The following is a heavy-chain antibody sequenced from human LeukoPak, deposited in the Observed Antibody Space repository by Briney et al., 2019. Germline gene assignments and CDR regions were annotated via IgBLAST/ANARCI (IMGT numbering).Heavy chain of an antibody. CDR1: AYSFTSYW. CDR3: ARLSSEYQLPGNWFDP. V-gene: IGHV5-51*01. D-gene: IGHD2-2*01. Sequence: GESLKISCKGSAYSFTSYWIGWVRQMPGKGLEWMGIIYPGDSDTRYSPSFQGQVTISADKSISTAYLQWSSLKASDTAMYYCARLSSEYQLPGNWFDPWGQGTLVTVSS. J-gene: IGHJ5*02. CDR2: IYPGDSDT.